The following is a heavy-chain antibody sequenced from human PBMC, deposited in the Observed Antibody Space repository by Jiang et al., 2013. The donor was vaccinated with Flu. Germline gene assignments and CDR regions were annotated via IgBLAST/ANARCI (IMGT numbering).Heavy chain of an antibody. D-gene: IGHD2-15*01. J-gene: IGHJ4*02. Sequence: INHIETNYNPSLKSRVTISVDTSKNQFSLKLSSVTAADTAVYYCARTRIGRSGGFDYWGQGTLVTVSS. V-gene: IGHV4-34*01. CDR2: INHIET. CDR3: ARTRIGRSGGFDY.